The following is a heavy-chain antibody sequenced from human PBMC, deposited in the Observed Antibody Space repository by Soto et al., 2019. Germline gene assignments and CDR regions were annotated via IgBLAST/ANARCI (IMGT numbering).Heavy chain of an antibody. D-gene: IGHD3-22*01. CDR3: ARGGKRITMIVADY. V-gene: IGHV1-3*01. CDR2: INAGNGNT. J-gene: IGHJ4*02. Sequence: ASLKVSCKASGFTFTSYAMYWVRQAPGQRLEWMGWINAGNGNTKYSQKFQGRVTITRDTSASTAYMELSSLRSEDTAVYYCARGGKRITMIVADYWGQGTLVTVSS. CDR1: GFTFTSYA.